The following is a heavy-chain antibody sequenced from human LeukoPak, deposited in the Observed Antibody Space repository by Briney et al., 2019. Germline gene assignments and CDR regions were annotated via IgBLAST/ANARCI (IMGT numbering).Heavy chain of an antibody. D-gene: IGHD4-17*01. J-gene: IGHJ2*01. CDR3: ARAASYGDYLGLFGL. CDR2: IYYSGST. CDR1: GGSISSSSYY. Sequence: SETLSLTCTVSGGSISSSSYYWGWIRQPPGKGLEWIGSIYYSGSTYYNPSLKSRVTISVDTSKNQFSLKLSSVTAADTAVYYCARAASYGDYLGLFGLWGRGTLVTVSS. V-gene: IGHV4-39*07.